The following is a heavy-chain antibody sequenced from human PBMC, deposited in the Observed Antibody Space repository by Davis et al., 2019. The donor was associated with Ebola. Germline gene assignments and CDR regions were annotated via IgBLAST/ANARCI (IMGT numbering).Heavy chain of an antibody. D-gene: IGHD2-15*01. CDR2: MNPKSGNT. J-gene: IGHJ4*02. CDR1: GYTFTTNA. CDR3: ARDQWWACDY. V-gene: IGHV1-8*02. Sequence: AASVKVSCKTSGYTFTTNAIHWVRQAPGQGLEWMGWMNPKSGNTGYAQKFQARISMTRDTSISTAYMELNSLRPEDTAVYYCARDQWWACDYWGQGTLVSVSS.